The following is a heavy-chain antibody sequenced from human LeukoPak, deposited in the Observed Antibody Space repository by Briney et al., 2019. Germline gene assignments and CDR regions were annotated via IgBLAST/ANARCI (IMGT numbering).Heavy chain of an antibody. CDR2: IYTSGST. D-gene: IGHD2-15*01. CDR1: GGSISSGSYY. Sequence: SSETLSLTCTVSGGSISSGSYYWSWLRQPAGKGLEWIGRIYTSGSTNYNPSLKSRVTISVDTSKNQFSLKLSSVTAADTAVYYCAREGTGVVVAARGAFDIWGQGTMVTVSS. CDR3: AREGTGVVVAARGAFDI. J-gene: IGHJ3*02. V-gene: IGHV4-61*02.